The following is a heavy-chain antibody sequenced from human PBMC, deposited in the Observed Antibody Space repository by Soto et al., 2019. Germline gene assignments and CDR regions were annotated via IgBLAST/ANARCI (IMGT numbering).Heavy chain of an antibody. J-gene: IGHJ5*02. CDR3: ARLRIATNNYKWFDP. D-gene: IGHD2-21*01. Sequence: SETLSLTCSVSGAALNSGNYYWSWIRQVPGKGLEWIGHIYVTGAVDYNPSLGDRITISQDTSERQFSLNLRLVTAADTAVYYCARLRIATNNYKWFDPWGQGTLVTVSS. V-gene: IGHV4-31*03. CDR1: GAALNSGNYY. CDR2: IYVTGAV.